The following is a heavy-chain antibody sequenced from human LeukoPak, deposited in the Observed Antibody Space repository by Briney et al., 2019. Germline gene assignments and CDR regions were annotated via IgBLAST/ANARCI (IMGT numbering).Heavy chain of an antibody. CDR1: GITLSSYS. CDR2: VSGGGGST. D-gene: IGHD3-3*01. J-gene: IGHJ1*01. CDR3: AQGYDFWSGSEYFQH. V-gene: IGHV3-23*01. Sequence: GSLRLSWAASGITLSSYSIRLVRPAPGEGLGWGSIVSGGGGSTYYADSVKGRFTISTDNSRNTVSLEMNSLRAEDTALYYCAQGYDFWSGSEYFQHWGQGTLVTVSS.